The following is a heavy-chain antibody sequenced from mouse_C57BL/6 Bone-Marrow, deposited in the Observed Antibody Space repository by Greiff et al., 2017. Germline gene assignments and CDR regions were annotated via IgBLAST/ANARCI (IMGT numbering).Heavy chain of an antibody. CDR2: IYPGDGDT. V-gene: IGHV1-82*01. J-gene: IGHJ4*01. CDR3: ARIFLMDY. CDR1: GYAFSSSW. Sequence: QVQLQQSGPELVKPGASVKISCKASGYAFSSSWMNWVKQRPGKGLEWIGRIYPGDGDTNYNGKFKGKATLTADKSSSTVYMQLSSLTSEDSAVYFCARIFLMDYWGQGTSVTVSS.